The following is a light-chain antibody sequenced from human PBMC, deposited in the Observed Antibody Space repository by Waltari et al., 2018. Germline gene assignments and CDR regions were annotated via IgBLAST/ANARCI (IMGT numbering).Light chain of an antibody. CDR3: QQYDNLPLT. V-gene: IGKV1-33*01. J-gene: IGKJ4*01. Sequence: DIQMTQSPSSLSASVGDRVAITCQASEDISDYLNWYQQKPGKAPRLLIYDASTLDIGVPSRFSGSGSGTHFTFTISSLQPEDFATYDCQQYDNLPLTFGGGTKVDIE. CDR2: DAS. CDR1: EDISDY.